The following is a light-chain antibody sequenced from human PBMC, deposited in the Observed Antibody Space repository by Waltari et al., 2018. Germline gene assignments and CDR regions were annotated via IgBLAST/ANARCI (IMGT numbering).Light chain of an antibody. J-gene: IGKJ1*01. Sequence: EIVLTQSPGTASLSPGERVTISCRASPSVGSSSLAWYQQKPGQAPRLVIYRASRRATGSPDRFSGSGSGTDFSLTISRLEPEDFAVYYCQQHGTLPATFGQGTKVEIK. V-gene: IGKV3-20*01. CDR3: QQHGTLPAT. CDR2: RAS. CDR1: PSVGSSS.